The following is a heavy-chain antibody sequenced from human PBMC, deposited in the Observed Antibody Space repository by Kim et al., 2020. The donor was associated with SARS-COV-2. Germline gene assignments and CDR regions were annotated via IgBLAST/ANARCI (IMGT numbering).Heavy chain of an antibody. J-gene: IGHJ6*02. D-gene: IGHD1-7*01. CDR1: GGSISSGDYY. CDR2: IYYSGST. CDR3: ASAQLELRGFRYYYYGMDV. V-gene: IGHV4-30-4*01. Sequence: SETLSLTCTVSGGSISSGDYYWSWIRQPPGKGLEWIGYIYYSGSTYYNPSLKSRVTISVDTSKNQFSLKLSSVTAADTAVYYCASAQLELRGFRYYYYGMDVWGQGTTVTVSS.